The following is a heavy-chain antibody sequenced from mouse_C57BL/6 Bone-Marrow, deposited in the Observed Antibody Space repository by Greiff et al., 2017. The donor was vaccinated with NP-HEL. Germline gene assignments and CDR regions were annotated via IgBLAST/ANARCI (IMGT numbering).Heavy chain of an antibody. CDR1: GYTFTEYT. CDR2: FYPGSGSI. Sequence: VQLQQSGAELVKPGASVKLSCKASGYTFTEYTIHWVKQRSGQGLEWIGWFYPGSGSIKYNEKFKDKATLTADKSPSTVYMELSRLTSEDSAVYFCARHEDNYYGTPLYFDVWGTGTTVTVSS. V-gene: IGHV1-62-2*01. CDR3: ARHEDNYYGTPLYFDV. D-gene: IGHD1-1*01. J-gene: IGHJ1*03.